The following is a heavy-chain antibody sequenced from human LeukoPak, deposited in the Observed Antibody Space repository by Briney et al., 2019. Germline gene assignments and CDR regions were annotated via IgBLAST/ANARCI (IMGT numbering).Heavy chain of an antibody. Sequence: ASVKVSFKASGYTFTSYGISWVRQAPGQGLEWMGWISAYNGNTNYAQKLQGRVTMTTDTSTSTAYMELRSLRSDDPAVYYCGRGRDRSRYTNFDYWGPGTLVTVSS. CDR3: GRGRDRSRYTNFDY. D-gene: IGHD3-22*01. V-gene: IGHV1-18*01. J-gene: IGHJ4*02. CDR1: GYTFTSYG. CDR2: ISAYNGNT.